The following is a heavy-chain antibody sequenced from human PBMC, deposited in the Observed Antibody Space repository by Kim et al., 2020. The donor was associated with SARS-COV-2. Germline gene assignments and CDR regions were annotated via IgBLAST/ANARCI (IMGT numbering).Heavy chain of an antibody. CDR3: ARHIMVVPPVPAFDQ. D-gene: IGHD2-2*01. Sequence: SDTLSLTCVVSGGSISSSKWWSWVRQPPGKGLEWIGQIYESGSTKYNPSLQSRVTISLDTSKNQFSLELSSVNAADTAVYYCARHIMVVPPVPAFDQWGQGPVVTLSS. J-gene: IGHJ4*02. V-gene: IGHV4-4*02. CDR2: IYESGST. CDR1: GGSISSSKW.